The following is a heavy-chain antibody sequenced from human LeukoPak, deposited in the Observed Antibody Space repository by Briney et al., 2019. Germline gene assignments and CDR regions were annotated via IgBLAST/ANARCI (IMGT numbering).Heavy chain of an antibody. CDR2: IRSKAYGGTT. J-gene: IGHJ6*02. V-gene: IGHV3-49*03. D-gene: IGHD3-16*01. CDR3: TRRFPENYYYYGMDV. Sequence: GGSLRLSCTASGFTFGDYAMSWFRQAPGKGLEWVGFIRSKAYGGTTEYAASVKGRFTISRDDSKSIAYLQMNSLKTEDTAVYYCTRRFPENYYYYGMDVWGQGTTVTVSS. CDR1: GFTFGDYA.